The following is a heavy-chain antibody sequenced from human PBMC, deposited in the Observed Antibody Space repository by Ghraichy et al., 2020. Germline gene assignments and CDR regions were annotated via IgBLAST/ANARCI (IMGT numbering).Heavy chain of an antibody. CDR2: IRSKANSYAK. Sequence: GGSLRLSCATSGLTFSDSAMHWVRQASGKGLEWVGRIRSKANSYAKVYAASVKGRITISRDDSKNTAYLQMNSLKTEDTALYYCTRGYCSGGICYSFDHWGQGTLVTVSS. D-gene: IGHD2-15*01. CDR3: TRGYCSGGICYSFDH. J-gene: IGHJ4*02. CDR1: GLTFSDSA. V-gene: IGHV3-73*01.